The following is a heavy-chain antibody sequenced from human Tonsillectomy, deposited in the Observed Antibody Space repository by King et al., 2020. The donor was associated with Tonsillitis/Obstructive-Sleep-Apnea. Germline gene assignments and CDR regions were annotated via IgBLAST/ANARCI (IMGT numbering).Heavy chain of an antibody. D-gene: IGHD2-15*01. CDR2: ISSSGRAT. CDR1: GFTFSTYE. J-gene: IGHJ6*03. V-gene: IGHV3-48*03. CDR3: ARDPHCSPIGCPPGHYYYYYMDV. Sequence: QLVQSGGGLVQPGGSLRLSCAASGFTFSTYEMNWVRQAPGKGLEWVSYISSSGRATYYADSVKGRFTISRDNAKNSLYLQMNSLRAEDTAVYYCARDPHCSPIGCPPGHYYYYYMDVWGIGTTVTVSS.